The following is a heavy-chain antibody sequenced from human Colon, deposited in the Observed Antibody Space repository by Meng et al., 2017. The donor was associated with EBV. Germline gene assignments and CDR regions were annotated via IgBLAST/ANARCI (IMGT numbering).Heavy chain of an antibody. D-gene: IGHD2-21*01. V-gene: IGHV4-30-4*01. J-gene: IGHJ4*02. CDR1: GGSMSSGNYY. CDR3: ASFDHIPRRNYFDY. Sequence: QGQLRESGPGLVEPSQTLSLTCTVSGGSMSSGNYYWSWIRQPPGKGLEWIGYIHHSGSAYYNPSLKSRVSISVDTSKSQFSLNLNSMTAADTAVYYCASFDHIPRRNYFDYWGQGTLVTVSS. CDR2: IHHSGSA.